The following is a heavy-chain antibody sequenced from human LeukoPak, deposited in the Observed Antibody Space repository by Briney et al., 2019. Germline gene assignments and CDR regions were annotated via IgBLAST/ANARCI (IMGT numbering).Heavy chain of an antibody. CDR1: VYTFTNYA. D-gene: IGHD3-16*02. J-gene: IGHJ4*02. V-gene: IGHV7-4-1*02. Sequence: ASVKVSCKTSVYTFTNYAMNCVRQSPGQGLEWMGWIHPSTGNPTYAQGFTGRFVFSLDTSVSTTYLQISSLQAEDTAVYYCARAFQSLGGLSLPDYWGQGTLVTVSS. CDR2: IHPSTGNP. CDR3: ARAFQSLGGLSLPDY.